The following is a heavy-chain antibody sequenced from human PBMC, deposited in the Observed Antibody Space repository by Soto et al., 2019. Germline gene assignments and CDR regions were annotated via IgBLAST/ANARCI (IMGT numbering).Heavy chain of an antibody. V-gene: IGHV3-30-3*01. D-gene: IGHD3-10*01. Sequence: QVQLVESGGGVVQPGKSLRLSCAASGFTFSTYAMHWVRQAPGKGLEWVALISYDGNNKYYADSVKGRFTISRDNSKNXLYLQMNSLRAEDTAVYYCARDYYGSGSYHHYFDYWGQGTLVTVSS. CDR2: ISYDGNNK. J-gene: IGHJ4*02. CDR3: ARDYYGSGSYHHYFDY. CDR1: GFTFSTYA.